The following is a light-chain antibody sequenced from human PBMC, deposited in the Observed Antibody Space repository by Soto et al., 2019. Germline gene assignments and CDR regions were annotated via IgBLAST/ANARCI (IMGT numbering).Light chain of an antibody. CDR1: QSISSW. CDR3: QQYNSYAPMYT. V-gene: IGKV1-5*03. CDR2: KAS. Sequence: DIQMTQSPSTLSASVGDRVTITCRASQSISSWLAWYKQKPGKAPKLLIDKASSLESGVPSRFSGSGSGIEFTITISSLQPDDFASYYCQQYNSYAPMYTFGQGTKLEIK. J-gene: IGKJ2*01.